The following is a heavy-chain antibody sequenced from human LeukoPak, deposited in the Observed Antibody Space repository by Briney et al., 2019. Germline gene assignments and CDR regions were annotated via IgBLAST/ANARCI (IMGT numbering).Heavy chain of an antibody. Sequence: GGFLRLSCAASGFTFSNYGLSWVRQAPGKGLEWVSGITGSGGSTYYADSVKGRFTISRDNSKNTLYLQMNSLRAEDTAIYYCARDERLLSFLKWGQGTLVTVSS. CDR1: GFTFSNYG. CDR3: ARDERLLSFLK. V-gene: IGHV3-23*01. D-gene: IGHD3-3*01. J-gene: IGHJ4*02. CDR2: ITGSGGST.